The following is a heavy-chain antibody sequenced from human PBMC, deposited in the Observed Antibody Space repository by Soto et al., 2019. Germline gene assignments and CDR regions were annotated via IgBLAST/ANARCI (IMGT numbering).Heavy chain of an antibody. CDR2: IIPIFGTT. D-gene: IGHD3-10*01. Sequence: QVQPVQSGDEVKKPGSSVTLSCKASGGTFTSYAISWVRQAPGQGLEWMGGIIPIFGTTYYAQKFQGRVTITADESTSTAYMELTSLRSEDTAGYHCARDSVPDDGMDVWGQGTTVTASS. CDR1: GGTFTSYA. V-gene: IGHV1-69*01. CDR3: ARDSVPDDGMDV. J-gene: IGHJ6*02.